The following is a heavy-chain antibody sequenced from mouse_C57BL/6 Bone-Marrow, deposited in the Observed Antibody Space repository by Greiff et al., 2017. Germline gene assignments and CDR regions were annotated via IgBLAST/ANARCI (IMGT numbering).Heavy chain of an antibody. CDR1: GFTFSDYG. V-gene: IGHV5-15*01. J-gene: IGHJ4*01. CDR3: ARQIYYGNWGYAMDY. D-gene: IGHD2-1*01. CDR2: ISNLAYSI. Sequence: EVQGVEPGGGLVQPGGSLKLSCAASGFTFSDYGMAWVRQAPRKGPEWVAFISNLAYSIYYADTVTGRFTFSRENAKNTLYLDKSSMRSEETAMYYCARQIYYGNWGYAMDYWGQGTSVTVSS.